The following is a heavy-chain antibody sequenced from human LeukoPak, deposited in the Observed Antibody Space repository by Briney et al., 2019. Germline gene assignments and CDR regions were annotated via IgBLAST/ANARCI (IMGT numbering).Heavy chain of an antibody. CDR3: AVSPRGGGRWPPHLS. Sequence: PGGSLRLSCAASGFTVSSNYMSWVRQAPGKGPEWVSVIYSGGSTYCADSVKGRFTISRDNSKNTLYLQMNSLRAEDTAVYYCAVSPRGGGRWPPHLSWGQGTLVTVSS. CDR2: IYSGGST. V-gene: IGHV3-53*05. D-gene: IGHD3-10*01. J-gene: IGHJ4*02. CDR1: GFTVSSNY.